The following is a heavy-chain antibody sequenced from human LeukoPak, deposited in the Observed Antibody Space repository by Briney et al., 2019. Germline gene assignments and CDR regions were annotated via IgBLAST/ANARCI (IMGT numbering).Heavy chain of an antibody. Sequence: GGSLRLSCAASGFTFSSYAMHWVRQAPGKGLEWVAVISDDGINKYYADSVKGRFTISRDNSKNTLYLQMNSLRAEDTAVYFCARDRYSSGWYDTNWFDPWGQGTLVTVSS. V-gene: IGHV3-30-3*01. D-gene: IGHD6-19*01. J-gene: IGHJ5*02. CDR2: ISDDGINK. CDR1: GFTFSSYA. CDR3: ARDRYSSGWYDTNWFDP.